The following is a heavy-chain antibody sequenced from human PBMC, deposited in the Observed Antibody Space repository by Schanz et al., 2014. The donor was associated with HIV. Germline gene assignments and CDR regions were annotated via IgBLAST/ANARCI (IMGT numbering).Heavy chain of an antibody. CDR1: GFTFRNFG. J-gene: IGHJ5*02. V-gene: IGHV3-33*01. D-gene: IGHD6-13*01. CDR2: IWYDGTNI. CDR3: AREYYSRNWNWFDP. Sequence: QEQLVESGGGVVQPGKSLRLSCAASGFTFRNFGMHWVLQAPGKGLEWVAVIWYDGTNIDYADSVKGRFTVSRDNSKNMLYLQMNSLRAEDTAVYYCAREYYSRNWNWFDPWGQGTLVTVSS.